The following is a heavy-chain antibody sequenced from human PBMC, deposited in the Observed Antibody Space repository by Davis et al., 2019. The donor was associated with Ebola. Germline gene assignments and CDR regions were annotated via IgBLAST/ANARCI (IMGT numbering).Heavy chain of an antibody. V-gene: IGHV3-23*01. CDR2: FTGSGGST. Sequence: GESLKISCAASGFTFSSYAMSWVRQAPGKGLEWVSSFTGSGGSTYYADSVKGRFTISRDNSKNTLYLQMNSLRAEDTAVYYCAKDRVRFDYWGQGTLVTVSS. CDR3: AKDRVRFDY. CDR1: GFTFSSYA. J-gene: IGHJ4*02. D-gene: IGHD3-10*01.